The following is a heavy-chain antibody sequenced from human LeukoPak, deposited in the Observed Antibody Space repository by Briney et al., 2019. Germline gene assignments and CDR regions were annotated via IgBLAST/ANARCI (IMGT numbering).Heavy chain of an antibody. J-gene: IGHJ4*02. CDR2: IYYSGST. CDR3: ARRTGSTTFDY. CDR1: GGPISSYY. V-gene: IGHV4-59*08. D-gene: IGHD1-1*01. Sequence: PSETLSLTCTVSGGPISSYYWSWIRQPPGKGLEWIGYIYYSGSTNYNPSLKSRATISVDTSKNQFSLKLNSVTAADTAVYYCARRTGSTTFDYWGQGTLVTVSS.